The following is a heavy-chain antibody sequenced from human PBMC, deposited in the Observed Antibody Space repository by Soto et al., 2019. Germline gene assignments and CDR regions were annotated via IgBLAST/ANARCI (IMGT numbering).Heavy chain of an antibody. CDR1: GGSISSGGYY. CDR3: ARVFGRLYYGSGVTAGPFDP. J-gene: IGHJ5*02. D-gene: IGHD3-10*01. CDR2: IYYSGST. V-gene: IGHV4-31*03. Sequence: SETLSLTCTVSGGSISSGGYYWSWIRQHPGKGLEWIGYIYYSGSTYYNPSLKSRVTISVDTSKNQFSLKLSSVTAADTAVYYCARVFGRLYYGSGVTAGPFDPWGQGTLVTVSS.